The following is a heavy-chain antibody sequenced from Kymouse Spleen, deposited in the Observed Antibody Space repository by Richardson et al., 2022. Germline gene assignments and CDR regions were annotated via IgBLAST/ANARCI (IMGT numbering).Heavy chain of an antibody. CDR1: GFTFSSYS. Sequence: EVQLVESGGGLVKPGGSLRLSCAASGFTFSSYSMNWVRQAPGKGLEWVSSISSSSSYIYYADSVKGRFTISRDNAKNSLYLQMNSLRAEDTAVYYCARDEDSDFWSGYYTGYYYYGMDVWGQGTTVTVSS. CDR3: ARDEDSDFWSGYYTGYYYYGMDV. CDR2: ISSSSSYI. D-gene: IGHD3-3*01. J-gene: IGHJ6*02. V-gene: IGHV3-21*03.